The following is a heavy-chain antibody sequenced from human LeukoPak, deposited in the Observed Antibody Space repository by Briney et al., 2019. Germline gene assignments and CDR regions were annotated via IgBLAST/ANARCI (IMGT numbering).Heavy chain of an antibody. CDR2: TYTSGST. CDR1: GGSISSGSYY. D-gene: IGHD3-22*01. Sequence: NSSETLSLTCTVSGGSISSGSYYWSWIRQPAGKGLEWIGRTYTSGSTNYNPSLKSRVTISVDTSKNRFSLKLSSVTAADTAVYYCARENYYDSSGYSDWGQGTLVTVSS. V-gene: IGHV4-61*02. CDR3: ARENYYDSSGYSD. J-gene: IGHJ4*02.